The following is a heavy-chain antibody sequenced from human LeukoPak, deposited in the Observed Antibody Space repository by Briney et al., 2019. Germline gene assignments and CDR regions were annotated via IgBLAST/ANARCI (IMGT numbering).Heavy chain of an antibody. D-gene: IGHD4-17*01. CDR3: TAQGGSGDLRY. V-gene: IGHV3-15*01. CDR2: ITRIIDGGTT. CDR1: GFTSGNAW. Sequence: GGSLRLSCAASGFTSGNAWMSWVRQAPGKGLEWVGHITRIIDGGTTDYAAPVKGRFTVSRDDSINTLYLQMSSLKTEDTAVYYCTAQGGSGDLRYWGQGTLVTVSS. J-gene: IGHJ4*02.